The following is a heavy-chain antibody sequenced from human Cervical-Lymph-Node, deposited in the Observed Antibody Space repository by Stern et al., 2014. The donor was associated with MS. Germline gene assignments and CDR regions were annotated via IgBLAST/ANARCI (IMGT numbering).Heavy chain of an antibody. D-gene: IGHD1-26*01. V-gene: IGHV1-69*01. J-gene: IGHJ6*02. CDR2: SSPVLSKV. CDR1: GGTISSNV. Sequence: VQLVESGAEVKKPGSSVKGSCKASGGTISSNVISWVRQAPGQVLEWMGGSSPVLSKVHYAQKFQGRVTITADESTSTAYMELTSLRAEDTAVYYCARAWGGADFYGMDVWGQGTTVTVSS. CDR3: ARAWGGADFYGMDV.